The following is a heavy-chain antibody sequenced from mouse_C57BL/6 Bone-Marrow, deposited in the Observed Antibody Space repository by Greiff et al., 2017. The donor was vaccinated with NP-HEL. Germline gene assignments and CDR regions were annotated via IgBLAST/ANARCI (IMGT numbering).Heavy chain of an antibody. Sequence: VQLQQPGTELVKPGTSVKLSCKSSGYTFTSYWMHWVKQRPGQGLEWIGNINPSNGGTNYNEKFKSKATLTVDKSSSTAYMPLSSLTSDDSAVYYCAREGRWLRCGYWYFDFWDTGTTVTVSS. CDR2: INPSNGGT. CDR1: GYTFTSYW. CDR3: AREGRWLRCGYWYFDF. J-gene: IGHJ1*03. V-gene: IGHV1-53*01. D-gene: IGHD2-2*01.